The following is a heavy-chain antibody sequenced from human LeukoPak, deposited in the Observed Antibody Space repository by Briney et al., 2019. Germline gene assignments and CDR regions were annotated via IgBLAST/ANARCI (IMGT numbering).Heavy chain of an antibody. CDR1: GGSISSSSYY. CDR2: IYYSGST. V-gene: IGHV4-39*07. CDR3: ARVLYGGSSTSFDY. Sequence: SETLSLTCTVSGGSISSSSYYWGWIRQPPGKGLEWIGSIYYSGSTYYNPSLKSRVTISVDTSKNQFSLKLSSVTAADTAVYYCARVLYGGSSTSFDYWGQGTLVTVSS. J-gene: IGHJ4*02. D-gene: IGHD2-2*01.